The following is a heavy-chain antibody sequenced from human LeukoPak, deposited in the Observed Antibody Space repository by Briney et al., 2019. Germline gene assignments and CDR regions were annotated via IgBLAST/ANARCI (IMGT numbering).Heavy chain of an antibody. CDR3: ARGYCSSSSCYIPYNWFDP. V-gene: IGHV4-38-2*01. CDR2: IYHSGST. D-gene: IGHD2-2*02. Sequence: KPSETLSLTCAVSGYSISSGYYWGWIRQPPGKGLESVASIYHSGSTYFNPSLKSRVTISIDTSKNQFSLKLSSVTAADTAVYYCARGYCSSSSCYIPYNWFDPWGRGTLVTVSS. CDR1: GYSISSGYY. J-gene: IGHJ5*02.